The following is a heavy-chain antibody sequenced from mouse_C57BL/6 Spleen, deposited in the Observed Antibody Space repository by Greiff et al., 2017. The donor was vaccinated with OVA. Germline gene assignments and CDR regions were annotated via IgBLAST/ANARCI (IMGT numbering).Heavy chain of an antibody. Sequence: EVQGVESGGGLVKPGGSLKLSCAASGFTFSDYGMHWVRQAPEKGLEWVAYISSGSSTIYYADTVKGRFTISRDNAKNTLCLQMTSLRSEDTAMYYCARFYRWRGFAYWGQGTLVTVSA. V-gene: IGHV5-17*01. J-gene: IGHJ3*01. CDR1: GFTFSDYG. CDR3: ARFYRWRGFAY. CDR2: ISSGSSTI. D-gene: IGHD2-3*01.